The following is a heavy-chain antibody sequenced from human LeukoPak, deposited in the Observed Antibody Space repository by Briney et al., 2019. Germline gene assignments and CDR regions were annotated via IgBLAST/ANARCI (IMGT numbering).Heavy chain of an antibody. CDR1: GYTFTGYY. CDR2: INPNSGGT. J-gene: IGHJ4*02. V-gene: IGHV1-2*06. D-gene: IGHD3-16*02. CDR3: ARDIMYDYVWGSYRYMYHFDY. Sequence: ASVTVSCKASGYTFTGYYMHWVRQAPGQGLEWMGRINPNSGGTNYAQKFQGRVTTTRDTSISTAYMELSRLRSVDTAVYYCARDIMYDYVWGSYRYMYHFDYWGQGTLVTVSS.